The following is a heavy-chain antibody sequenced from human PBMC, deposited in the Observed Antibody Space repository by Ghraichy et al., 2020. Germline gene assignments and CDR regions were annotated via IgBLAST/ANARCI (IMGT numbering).Heavy chain of an antibody. J-gene: IGHJ5*02. Sequence: GVSLRLSCAASGFTFSSYGMHWVRQAPGKGLEWVAFIRYDGSNKYYADSVKGRFTISRDNSKNTLYLQMNSLRAEDTAVYYCAKQRSSSFWHWFDPWGQGTLVTVSS. CDR3: AKQRSSSFWHWFDP. CDR1: GFTFSSYG. D-gene: IGHD6-13*01. CDR2: IRYDGSNK. V-gene: IGHV3-30*02.